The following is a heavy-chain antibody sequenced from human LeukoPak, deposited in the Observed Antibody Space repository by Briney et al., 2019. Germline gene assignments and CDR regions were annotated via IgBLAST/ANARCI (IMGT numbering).Heavy chain of an antibody. J-gene: IGHJ4*02. V-gene: IGHV3-23*01. CDR2: ISGSGANT. CDR3: AKESQTYYDIMTGYPNYYFDY. Sequence: QPGGSLRLSCAASKVNFSTSAMSWVRQAPGKGLEWVSSISGSGANTYYVDSVKGRFTISRDNSKNTLYLEMSSLRSDDTAVYYCAKESQTYYDIMTGYPNYYFDYWGQGTLVTVSS. D-gene: IGHD3-9*01. CDR1: KVNFSTSA.